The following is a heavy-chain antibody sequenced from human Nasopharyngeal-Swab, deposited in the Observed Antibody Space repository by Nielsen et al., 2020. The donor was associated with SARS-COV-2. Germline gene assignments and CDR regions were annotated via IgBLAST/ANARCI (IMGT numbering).Heavy chain of an antibody. J-gene: IGHJ3*02. V-gene: IGHV3-64*01. CDR2: ISSNGGST. D-gene: IGHD4-11*01. Sequence: GGSLRLSCAASGFTFSSYAMHWVRQAPGKGLEYVSAISSNGGSTYYANSVKGRFTISRDNSENTLYLQMGSLRAEDMAVYYCARTRRATVTTGAFDIWGQGTMVTVSS. CDR3: ARTRRATVTTGAFDI. CDR1: GFTFSSYA.